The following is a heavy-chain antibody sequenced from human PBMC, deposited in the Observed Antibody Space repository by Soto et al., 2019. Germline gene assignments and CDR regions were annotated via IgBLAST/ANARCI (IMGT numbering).Heavy chain of an antibody. CDR1: GYTFTGDY. D-gene: IGHD1-26*01. V-gene: IGHV1-2*02. CDR3: ARYTGSNSRFDS. CDR2: INPKSGYT. Sequence: QVQLVQSGAEVKKPGASVSVSCKASGYTFTGDYLHWVRQAPGQGLEWMAWINPKSGYTKSAQKFQARVTLTRDTASSTAYRERRSLRAEDTAVYCGARYTGSNSRFDSWGQGTRVTVSS. J-gene: IGHJ4*02.